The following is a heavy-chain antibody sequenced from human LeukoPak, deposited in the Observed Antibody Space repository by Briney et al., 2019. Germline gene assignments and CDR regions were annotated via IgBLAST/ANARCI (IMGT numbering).Heavy chain of an antibody. J-gene: IGHJ3*02. Sequence: GRSLRLSRAASGFTFSSYAMHWVRQAPGKGLEWVSYISSSSSTIYYADSVKGRFTISRDNAKNPLYLQMNSLRAEDTAVYYCARAEGYYDSSDGAFDIWGQGTMVTVSS. D-gene: IGHD3-22*01. CDR2: ISSSSSTI. V-gene: IGHV3-48*04. CDR1: GFTFSSYA. CDR3: ARAEGYYDSSDGAFDI.